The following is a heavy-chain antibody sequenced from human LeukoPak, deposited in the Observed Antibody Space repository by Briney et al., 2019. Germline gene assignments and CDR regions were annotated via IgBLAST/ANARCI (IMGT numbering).Heavy chain of an antibody. V-gene: IGHV1-46*01. CDR1: GYTFTRYY. CDR3: ARAHWGEYSSSSPTLDFDY. Sequence: ASVKVSCKASGYTFTRYYIHWVRQAPGQGLEWMGIINPTGGSTSYAQKFQGRVTMTRDTSTSTVYMELSSLRSEDTAVYYCARAHWGEYSSSSPTLDFDYWGQGTLVTVSS. J-gene: IGHJ4*02. CDR2: INPTGGST. D-gene: IGHD6-6*01.